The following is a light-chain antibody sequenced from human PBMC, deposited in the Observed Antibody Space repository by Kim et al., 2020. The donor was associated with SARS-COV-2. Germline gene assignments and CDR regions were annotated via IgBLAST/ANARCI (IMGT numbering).Light chain of an antibody. CDR2: DTS. CDR1: QSVDRN. J-gene: IGKJ4*01. V-gene: IGKV3-15*01. Sequence: SPGESATLSCRASQSVDRNLAWYQQKPGQAPRLLIHDTSIRAIGIPAKFSGSGSGTEFTLTISGLQSEDLAVYFCQQYVRWPPITFGGGTKVDIK. CDR3: QQYVRWPPIT.